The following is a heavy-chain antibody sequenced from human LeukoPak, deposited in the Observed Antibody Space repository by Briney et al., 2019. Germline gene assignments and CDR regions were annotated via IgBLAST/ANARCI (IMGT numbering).Heavy chain of an antibody. CDR1: GGSISSYY. J-gene: IGHJ5*02. CDR3: ARGQGSNWYLRGRYNWFDP. Sequence: PSETLSLTCTVSGGSISSYYWSWIRQPAGKGLEWIGRIYTSGSTNYNPSLKSRVTMSVDTSKNQFSLKLSSVTAADTAVYYCARGQGSNWYLRGRYNWFDPWGQGTLVTVSS. V-gene: IGHV4-4*07. D-gene: IGHD6-13*01. CDR2: IYTSGST.